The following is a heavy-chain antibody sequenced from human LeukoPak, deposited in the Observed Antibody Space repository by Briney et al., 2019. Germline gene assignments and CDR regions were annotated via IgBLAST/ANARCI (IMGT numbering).Heavy chain of an antibody. CDR2: ISSSSSTI. Sequence: PGGSLRLSCAASGFTFSSYSMNWVRQAPGKGLEWLSYISSSSSTIYYADSVKRRFTISRDNAKNSLYLQMNSLRAEDTAVYYCARQIVGAFDYWGQGTLVTVSS. V-gene: IGHV3-48*01. CDR3: ARQIVGAFDY. J-gene: IGHJ4*02. D-gene: IGHD1-26*01. CDR1: GFTFSSYS.